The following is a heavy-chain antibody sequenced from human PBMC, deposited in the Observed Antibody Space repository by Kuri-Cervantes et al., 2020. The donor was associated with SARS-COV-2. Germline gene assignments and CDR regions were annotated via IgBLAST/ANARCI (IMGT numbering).Heavy chain of an antibody. V-gene: IGHV3-30*01. CDR3: ARGGAEMATILRGWYFQH. D-gene: IGHD5-24*01. Sequence: GESLKISCAASGFTFSSYAMHWVRQAPGKGLEWVAVISYDGSNKYYADSVKGRFTISRDNSKNTLYLQMNSLRAEDTAVYYCARGGAEMATILRGWYFQHWGQGTLVTVSS. CDR2: ISYDGSNK. CDR1: GFTFSSYA. J-gene: IGHJ1*01.